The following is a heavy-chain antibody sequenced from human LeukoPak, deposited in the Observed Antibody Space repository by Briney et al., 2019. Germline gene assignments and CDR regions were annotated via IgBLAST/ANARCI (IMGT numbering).Heavy chain of an antibody. J-gene: IGHJ6*03. CDR3: ARSLSGYYYYYMDV. V-gene: IGHV3-30*02. CDR1: GFTFSSYG. CDR2: IRYDGSNK. Sequence: GGSLRLSCAASGFTFSSYGMHWVRQAPGKGLEWVAFIRYDGSNKYYADSVKGRFTISRDNSKNTLYLQMGSLRAEDMAVYYCARSLSGYYYYYMDVWGKGTTVTISS. D-gene: IGHD1-26*01.